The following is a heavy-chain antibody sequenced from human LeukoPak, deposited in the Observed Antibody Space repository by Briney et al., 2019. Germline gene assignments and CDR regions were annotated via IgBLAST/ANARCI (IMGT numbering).Heavy chain of an antibody. Sequence: GRSMRLSCAASRFTFSSYCMHWVRQPPGNGLEWVAVISYDGSNKYYADSVKGRFTISRDNSKNTLYLQMNSLRAEDTAVYYCAKDLSDDYSFDYWGQGTLVTVSS. CDR2: ISYDGSNK. J-gene: IGHJ4*02. CDR1: RFTFSSYC. V-gene: IGHV3-30*18. CDR3: AKDLSDDYSFDY. D-gene: IGHD4-11*01.